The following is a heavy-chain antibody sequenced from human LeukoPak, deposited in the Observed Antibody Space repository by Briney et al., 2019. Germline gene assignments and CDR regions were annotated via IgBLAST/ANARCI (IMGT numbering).Heavy chain of an antibody. D-gene: IGHD3-3*01. V-gene: IGHV3-7*01. Sequence: GGSLRLSCAASGFTFSDYYMSWIRQAPGKGLEWVANIKEDGSETYYVDSVKGRFTISRDNAGNLLYLQMNSLRVEDTAVYYCARDWGSDYWSGYANWGQGTRVTVSS. J-gene: IGHJ4*02. CDR1: GFTFSDYY. CDR3: ARDWGSDYWSGYAN. CDR2: IKEDGSET.